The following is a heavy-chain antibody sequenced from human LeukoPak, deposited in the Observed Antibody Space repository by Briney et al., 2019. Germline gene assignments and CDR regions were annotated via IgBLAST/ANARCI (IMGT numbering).Heavy chain of an antibody. Sequence: SETLSLTCTVSGGSISSGSYYWSWIRQPAGKGLEWIGRIYTSGSTNYNPSLKSRVTISVDTSKNQFSLKLSSVTAADTAVYYCAREDTMVRRARFDPWGQGTLVTVSS. CDR3: AREDTMVRRARFDP. CDR2: IYTSGST. D-gene: IGHD3-10*01. CDR1: GGSISSGSYY. V-gene: IGHV4-61*02. J-gene: IGHJ5*02.